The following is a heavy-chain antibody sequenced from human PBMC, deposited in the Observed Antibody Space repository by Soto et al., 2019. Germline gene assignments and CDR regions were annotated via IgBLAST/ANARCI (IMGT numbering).Heavy chain of an antibody. Sequence: QVQLQESGPGLVKPSETLSLTCTVSGGSISSYYWSWIRQPPGKGLEWIGYIYYSGSTNYNPSLKSRVTISVDTSKNQPSPKLSSVTAADTAVYYCARDSSGYYFGYWGQGTLVTVSS. CDR1: GGSISSYY. J-gene: IGHJ4*02. V-gene: IGHV4-59*01. CDR2: IYYSGST. D-gene: IGHD3-22*01. CDR3: ARDSSGYYFGY.